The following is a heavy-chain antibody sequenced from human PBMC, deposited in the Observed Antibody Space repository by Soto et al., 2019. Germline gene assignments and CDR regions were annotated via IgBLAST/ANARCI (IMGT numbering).Heavy chain of an antibody. Sequence: SGPTLVKPTHTLTLTCTFSGFSLSTSGVGVGWIRQPPGKALEWLALIYWDDDKRYSPSLKSRLSITKATSKNQVVLTITNMAPVHTATYCCARQYSGSYFDYWGQGTLVTVSS. V-gene: IGHV2-5*02. CDR2: IYWDDDK. CDR3: ARQYSGSYFDY. D-gene: IGHD1-26*01. CDR1: GFSLSTSGVG. J-gene: IGHJ4*02.